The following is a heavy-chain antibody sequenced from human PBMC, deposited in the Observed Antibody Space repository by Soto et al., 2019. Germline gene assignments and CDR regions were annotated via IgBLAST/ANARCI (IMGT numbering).Heavy chain of an antibody. CDR1: GGSIISGGYY. V-gene: IGHV4-31*03. Sequence: PSETLSLTCTFSGGSIISGGYYWSWIRQHPGKGLEWIGYIYYSGSTYYNPSLKSRVTKSVDTSKNQFSLKLSSVTAADTAVYYCAREERKRSGQSLYYYYGMDVWGQGTTVTVSS. CDR3: AREERKRSGQSLYYYYGMDV. J-gene: IGHJ6*02. D-gene: IGHD5-12*01. CDR2: IYYSGST.